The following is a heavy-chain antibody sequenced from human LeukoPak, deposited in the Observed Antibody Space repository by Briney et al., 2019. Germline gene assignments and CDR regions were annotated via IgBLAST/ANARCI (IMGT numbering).Heavy chain of an antibody. CDR2: IRNDGRNK. CDR1: GFTFSSYG. Sequence: PGGSLRLPCGAPGFTFSSYGMHWVRQAPGKGPEWVAFIRNDGRNKYYADSVKGRFTISRDNSKNTLYLQMNSLRAEDTAVYYCAKGAYCSGGSCYSYYFDYWGQGTLVTVSS. V-gene: IGHV3-30*02. CDR3: AKGAYCSGGSCYSYYFDY. D-gene: IGHD2-15*01. J-gene: IGHJ4*02.